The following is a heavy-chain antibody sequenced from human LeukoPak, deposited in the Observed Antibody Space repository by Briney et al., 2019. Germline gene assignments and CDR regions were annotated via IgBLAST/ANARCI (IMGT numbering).Heavy chain of an antibody. V-gene: IGHV4-59*11. J-gene: IGHJ4*02. CDR1: GGSISSHY. Sequence: PSETLSLTCTVSGGSISSHYWTWIRQPPGKGLDWIGYIYSPGTTNYNPSLKSRVTISVDTSKNQFSLKLSSVTAADTAIYYCAGSGHYCFDNWGQGTLVIVSS. CDR2: IYSPGTT. D-gene: IGHD3-22*01. CDR3: AGSGHYCFDN.